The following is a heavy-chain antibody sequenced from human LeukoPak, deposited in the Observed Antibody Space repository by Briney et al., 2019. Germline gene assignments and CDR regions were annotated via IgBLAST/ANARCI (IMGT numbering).Heavy chain of an antibody. J-gene: IGHJ4*02. CDR2: IYYSGST. V-gene: IGHV4-39*07. CDR3: ARDSTNYGDPFDY. D-gene: IGHD4-17*01. CDR1: GFSISSYT. Sequence: GSLRLSCAASGFSISSYTVNWVRQPPGKGLEWIGSIYYSGSTYYSPSLKSRVTISVDTSKNQFSLRLSSVTAADTAMYYCARDSTNYGDPFDYWGQGTLVTVSS.